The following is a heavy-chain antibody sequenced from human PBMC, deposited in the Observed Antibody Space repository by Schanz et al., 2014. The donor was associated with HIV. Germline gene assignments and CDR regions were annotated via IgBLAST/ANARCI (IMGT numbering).Heavy chain of an antibody. CDR3: ARVPKHNFGSGSYYPFDY. D-gene: IGHD3-10*01. Sequence: QVRLVQSGAEVKKPGSSVKVSCKASGGSFSSYAINWVRQAPGQGLEWMGWVNPESGNTGMADTFLGRLSLTRFTSTGTAYMELSSLRSEDTAVYYCARVPKHNFGSGSYYPFDYWGQGTLVTVSS. CDR1: GGSFSSYA. J-gene: IGHJ4*02. V-gene: IGHV1-8*01. CDR2: VNPESGNT.